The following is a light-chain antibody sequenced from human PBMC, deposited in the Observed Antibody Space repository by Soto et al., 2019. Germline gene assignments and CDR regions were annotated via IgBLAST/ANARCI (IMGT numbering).Light chain of an antibody. J-gene: IGKJ1*01. CDR1: QSVGRN. Sequence: EIVMTQSPATLSVSPGERATLSCRASQSVGRNVAWYQQKPGQAPRLLIHGASTRATGIPARVSGSGSGTEFTLTICSLQSEDFAVYYCQQYNNWPTWSFGQGTKVEV. V-gene: IGKV3-15*01. CDR2: GAS. CDR3: QQYNNWPTWS.